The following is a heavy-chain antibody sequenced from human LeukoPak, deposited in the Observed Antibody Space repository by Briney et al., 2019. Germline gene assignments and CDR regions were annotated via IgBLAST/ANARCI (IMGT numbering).Heavy chain of an antibody. V-gene: IGHV4-39*07. CDR1: GASISTIISY. D-gene: IGHD1-26*01. CDR3: VTGGSYSS. Sequence: SETLSLTCTVSGASISTIISYWGWLRQTPGKGLEWIGSIYYSGTTYYNPSLESRVTISIDTSKNQFSVKLTSVTAADTAVYYCVTGGSYSSWGQGTLVTVSS. CDR2: IYYSGTT. J-gene: IGHJ4*02.